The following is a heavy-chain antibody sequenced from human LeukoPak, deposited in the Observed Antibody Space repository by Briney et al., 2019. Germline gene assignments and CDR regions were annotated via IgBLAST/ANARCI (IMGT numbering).Heavy chain of an antibody. D-gene: IGHD6-6*01. CDR1: GYTLTELS. J-gene: IGHJ4*02. V-gene: IGHV1-24*01. CDR3: ARERLWRIGEYSSSGGFDY. CDR2: FDPEDGET. Sequence: ASVKVSCKVSGYTLTELSMHWVRQAPGKGLEWMGGFDPEDGETIYAQKFQGRVTMTRDTSTSTVYMELSSLRSEDTAVYYCARERLWRIGEYSSSGGFDYWGQGTLVTVSS.